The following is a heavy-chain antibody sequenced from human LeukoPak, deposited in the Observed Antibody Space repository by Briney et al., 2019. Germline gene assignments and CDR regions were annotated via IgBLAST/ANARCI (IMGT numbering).Heavy chain of an antibody. CDR3: ARVRYNWNRDFDY. J-gene: IGHJ4*02. V-gene: IGHV4-34*01. CDR1: GGSFSGYY. CDR2: INHSGST. D-gene: IGHD1-20*01. Sequence: SETLSLTCAVYGGSFSGYYWSWIRQPPGKGLEWIGEINHSGSTNYNPSLKSRVTMSVDTSKNQFSLKLSSVTAADTAVYYCARVRYNWNRDFDYWGQGTLVTVSS.